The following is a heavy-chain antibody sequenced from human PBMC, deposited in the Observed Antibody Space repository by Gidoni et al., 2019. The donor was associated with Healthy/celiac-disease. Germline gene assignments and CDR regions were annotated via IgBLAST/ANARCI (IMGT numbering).Heavy chain of an antibody. CDR1: GFTFSIYS. J-gene: IGHJ4*02. D-gene: IGHD2-15*01. V-gene: IGHV3-21*01. Sequence: EVQLVESGGGLVKPGGSLRLSCAASGFTFSIYSMNWVRQAPGKGLEWVSSISSSSSYIYYADSVKGRFTISRDNAKNSLYLQMNSLRAEDTAVYYCARDLELVVVAARGAYYFDYWGQGTLVTVSS. CDR3: ARDLELVVVAARGAYYFDY. CDR2: ISSSSSYI.